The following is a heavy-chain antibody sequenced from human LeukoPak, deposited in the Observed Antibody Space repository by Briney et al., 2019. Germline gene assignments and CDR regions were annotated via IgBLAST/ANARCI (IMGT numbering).Heavy chain of an antibody. J-gene: IGHJ4*02. CDR2: ISSSSSTI. V-gene: IGHV3-48*01. D-gene: IGHD1-20*01. CDR1: GFTFSSYS. Sequence: PGGSLRLSCAASGFTFSSYSMNWVRQAPGKGLEWVSYISSSSSTIYYADSVKGRFTISRDNAKNSLYLQMNSLRAEDTAVYYCARTIVGITGTTLDYWGQGTLVTVSS. CDR3: ARTIVGITGTTLDY.